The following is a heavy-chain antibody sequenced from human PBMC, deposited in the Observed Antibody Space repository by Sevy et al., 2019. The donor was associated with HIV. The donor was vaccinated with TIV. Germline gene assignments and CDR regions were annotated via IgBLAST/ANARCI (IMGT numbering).Heavy chain of an antibody. CDR1: GGSISAYY. D-gene: IGHD5-12*01. CDR3: ARAPPVRSGDDSLNWFDP. J-gene: IGHJ5*02. Sequence: SETLSLTCTVSGGSISAYYWSWILQPPGKPLEYIGYIYYTGSTNYNPSLKSRVTISVDTSKNQFSLKLNSVTAADTAVYFCARAPPVRSGDDSLNWFDPWGQGTLVTVSS. CDR2: IYYTGST. V-gene: IGHV4-59*01.